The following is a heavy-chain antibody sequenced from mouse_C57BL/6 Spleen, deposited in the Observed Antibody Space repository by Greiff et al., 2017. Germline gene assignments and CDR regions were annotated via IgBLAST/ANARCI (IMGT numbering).Heavy chain of an antibody. CDR3: ARDSGNSGYDY. D-gene: IGHD3-2*02. J-gene: IGHJ2*01. CDR1: GFTFSSYA. CDR2: ISDGASYT. V-gene: IGHV5-4*01. Sequence: EVMLVESGGGLVKPGGSLKLSCAASGFTFSSYAMSWVRQTPEKRLEWVATISDGASYTYYPDNVKGRFTISRDNAKNTLYLQMSHLKSEDTAMYYCARDSGNSGYDYRGQGTTLTVSS.